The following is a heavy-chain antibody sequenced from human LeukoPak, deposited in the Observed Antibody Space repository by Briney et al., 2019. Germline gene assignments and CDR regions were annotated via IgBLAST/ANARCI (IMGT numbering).Heavy chain of an antibody. Sequence: ASETLSLTCTVSGGSISSYYWSWIRQPPGKGLEWIGSIYHSGSTYYNPSLKSRVTISVDTSKNQFSLKLSSVTAADTAVYYCARRLGNAFDIWGQGTMVTVSS. CDR1: GGSISSYY. CDR3: ARRLGNAFDI. V-gene: IGHV4-59*08. J-gene: IGHJ3*02. D-gene: IGHD3-9*01. CDR2: IYHSGST.